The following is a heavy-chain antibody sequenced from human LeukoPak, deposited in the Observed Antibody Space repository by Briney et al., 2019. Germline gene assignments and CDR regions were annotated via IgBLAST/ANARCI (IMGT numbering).Heavy chain of an antibody. V-gene: IGHV1-18*01. CDR3: ASLATGWPGNWFDP. CDR1: GYTFTSYG. CDR2: ISAYNGNT. J-gene: IGHJ5*02. D-gene: IGHD2-15*01. Sequence: ASVKVSCKASGYTFTSYGISWVRQAPGQGLEWMGWISAYNGNTNYAQKLQGRVTMTTDTSTSTAYMELRSLRSEDTAVYYCASLATGWPGNWFDPWGQGTLVTVSS.